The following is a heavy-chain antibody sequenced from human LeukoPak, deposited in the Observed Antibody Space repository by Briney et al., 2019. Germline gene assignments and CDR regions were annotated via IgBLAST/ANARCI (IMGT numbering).Heavy chain of an antibody. CDR2: IYYSGNT. Sequence: SETLSLTCTVSGGSISTYYWSWVRQPPGKGLERIGYIYYSGNTNYNPSLKSRVSMSIDTSKNQFSLKLSSMTAADTAVYYCTRVGSGNFDFWGQGTLVTVSS. J-gene: IGHJ4*02. D-gene: IGHD2-15*01. CDR3: TRVGSGNFDF. V-gene: IGHV4-59*01. CDR1: GGSISTYY.